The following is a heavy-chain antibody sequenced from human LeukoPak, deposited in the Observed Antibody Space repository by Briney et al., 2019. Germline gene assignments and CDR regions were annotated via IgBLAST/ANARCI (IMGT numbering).Heavy chain of an antibody. D-gene: IGHD5-24*01. J-gene: IGHJ4*02. V-gene: IGHV3-7*01. Sequence: GGSLRLSCAASGFTFSNYWMSWVRQAPGKGLEWVANIKQDGSVKYYVDSVKGRFTISRDNAKNSLYVQMNSLRAEDTAVYYCARDPRDGYNYKDFDYWGQGTLVTVSS. CDR3: ARDPRDGYNYKDFDY. CDR1: GFTFSNYW. CDR2: IKQDGSVK.